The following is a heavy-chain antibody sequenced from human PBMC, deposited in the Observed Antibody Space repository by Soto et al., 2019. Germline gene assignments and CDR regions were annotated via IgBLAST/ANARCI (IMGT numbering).Heavy chain of an antibody. CDR1: KFTFSDYA. CDR2: ISDDGDEV. J-gene: IGHJ3*02. Sequence: PGGSLRLACAASKFTFSDYAMHWVRQAPGKGLEWVAVISDDGDEVFYADSTKDRLTISRDNSKSTLFLQLTSLGPEDTALYYCARAHYHDSSGPNGHAFDIWGQGTLVTVSS. CDR3: ARAHYHDSSGPNGHAFDI. V-gene: IGHV3-30-3*01. D-gene: IGHD3-22*01.